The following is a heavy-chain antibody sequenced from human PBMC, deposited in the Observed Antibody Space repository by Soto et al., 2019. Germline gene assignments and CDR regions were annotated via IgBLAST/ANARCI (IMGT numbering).Heavy chain of an antibody. J-gene: IGHJ1*01. CDR3: ARWGTTGGLDV. CDR1: GFTFRSYV. CDR2: TSYDGSDK. D-gene: IGHD3-16*01. V-gene: IGHV3-30*19. Sequence: ESGGGVVQPGTSLRVSCVGSGFTFRSYVIHWVRQAPGKGLEWVALTSYDGSDKYYDDFVRGRFPISRDNSRNTVYLQTDSLRLEETALYYCARWGTTGGLDVWGQGTLVSVSS.